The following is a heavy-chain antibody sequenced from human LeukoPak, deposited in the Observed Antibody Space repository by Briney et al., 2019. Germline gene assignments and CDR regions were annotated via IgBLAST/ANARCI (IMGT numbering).Heavy chain of an antibody. CDR1: GFTFSSYW. D-gene: IGHD3-9*01. CDR3: ARDPYYDILTGYYKALDY. CDR2: INSDGSST. Sequence: PGGSPRLSCAASGFTFSSYWMHWVRQAPGKGLVWVSRINSDGSSTSYADSVKGRFTISRDNAKNTLYLQMNSLRAEDTAVYYCARDPYYDILTGYYKALDYWGQGTLVTVSS. V-gene: IGHV3-74*01. J-gene: IGHJ4*02.